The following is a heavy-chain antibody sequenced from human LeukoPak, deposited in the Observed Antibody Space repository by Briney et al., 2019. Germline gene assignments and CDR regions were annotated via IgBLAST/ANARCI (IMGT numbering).Heavy chain of an antibody. CDR2: INHSGST. J-gene: IGHJ4*02. CDR1: GGSFSGYY. Sequence: SETLSLTCAVYGGSFSGYYWSWIRQPPGKGLEWIGEINHSGSTNYNPSLKSRVTISVDTSKNQFSLKLSPVTAADTAVYYCASRFPSYWGQGTLVTVSS. V-gene: IGHV4-34*01. CDR3: ASRFPSY. D-gene: IGHD3-16*01.